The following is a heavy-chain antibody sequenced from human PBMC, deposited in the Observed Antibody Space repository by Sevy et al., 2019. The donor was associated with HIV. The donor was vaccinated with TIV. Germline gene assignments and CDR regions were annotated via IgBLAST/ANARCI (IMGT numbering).Heavy chain of an antibody. Sequence: GGSLRLSCAASGFTFHTYWMQWVRQAPGKGLEWVANIRQDGNEIYYADSVNGRFTISRDNAMQSLYLEMNNLRVEDSGIYYCARRYFDVWGQGTLVTVSS. CDR3: ARRYFDV. J-gene: IGHJ4*02. CDR2: IRQDGNEI. V-gene: IGHV3-7*01. CDR1: GFTFHTYW.